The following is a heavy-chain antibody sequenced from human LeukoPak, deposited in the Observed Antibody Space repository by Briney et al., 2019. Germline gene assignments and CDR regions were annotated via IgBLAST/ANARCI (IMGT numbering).Heavy chain of an antibody. J-gene: IGHJ4*02. Sequence: GGSLRLSCAASGFTVSSNYMSWVRQAPGKGLEWVSVIYSGGSTYYADSVKGRFTISRDNSKNTLYLQMNSLRAEDTAVYYCARGGRDYDILTGEFDYWGQGTLVTVSS. CDR3: ARGGRDYDILTGEFDY. CDR1: GFTVSSNY. V-gene: IGHV3-66*01. D-gene: IGHD3-9*01. CDR2: IYSGGST.